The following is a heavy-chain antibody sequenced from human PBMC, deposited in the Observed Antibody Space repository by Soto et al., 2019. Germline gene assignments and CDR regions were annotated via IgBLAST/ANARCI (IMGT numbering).Heavy chain of an antibody. CDR1: GFSLTTSGVG. CDR2: IYWDDDK. V-gene: IGHV2-5*02. D-gene: IGHD3-3*01. Sequence: QITLNESGPTVVRPTETLTLTCRFSGFSLTTSGVGVGWIRQSPGTAPEWLALIYWDDDKRYSAFLKSRLTITKDTSKNQVVLTVSDLDPTDTATYYCAHRVLRTVFGLVTTTAIYFDLWGQGTPVAVSS. CDR3: AHRVLRTVFGLVTTTAIYFDL. J-gene: IGHJ4*02.